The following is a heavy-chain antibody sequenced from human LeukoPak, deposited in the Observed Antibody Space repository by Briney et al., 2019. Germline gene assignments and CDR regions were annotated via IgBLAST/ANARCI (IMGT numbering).Heavy chain of an antibody. Sequence: ASVKVSCKVSGYTLTELSMHWVRQAPGKGLEWMGGFDPEDGETIYAQKFQGRVTMTEDTSTDTAYMELSSLRSEDTAVYYCATLEAPMITFGGVNNWFDPWGQGTLVTVSS. J-gene: IGHJ5*02. D-gene: IGHD3-16*01. CDR1: GYTLTELS. CDR3: ATLEAPMITFGGVNNWFDP. V-gene: IGHV1-24*01. CDR2: FDPEDGET.